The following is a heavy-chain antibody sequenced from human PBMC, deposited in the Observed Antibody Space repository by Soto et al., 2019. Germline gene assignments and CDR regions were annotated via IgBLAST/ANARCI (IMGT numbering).Heavy chain of an antibody. CDR2: IYYSGST. Sequence: SATQSLTCTVSGGSISSYYGSWIRQPPGEGLEWIGYIYYSGSTNYNPSLKSRVTISVDTSKNQFSLKLSSVTAADTAVYYCARVRGIIAARNYGMDVWGQGTTVTVSS. CDR1: GGSISSYY. CDR3: ARVRGIIAARNYGMDV. V-gene: IGHV4-59*01. D-gene: IGHD6-6*01. J-gene: IGHJ6*02.